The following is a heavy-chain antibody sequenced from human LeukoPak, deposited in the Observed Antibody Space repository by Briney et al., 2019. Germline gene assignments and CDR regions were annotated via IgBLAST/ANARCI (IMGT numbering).Heavy chain of an antibody. V-gene: IGHV4-34*01. J-gene: IGHJ4*02. CDR2: INHSEIT. D-gene: IGHD3-9*01. Sequence: SETLSLTCAVYGGSFSGYYWSWIRQPPGKGLEWIGEINHSEITNYNPSLKSRVTISVDTSKNQFSLKWSSVTAAGPAVYYCARAVTYHDVLTGHYRAYIDYWGQG. CDR3: ARAVTYHDVLTGHYRAYIDY. CDR1: GGSFSGYY.